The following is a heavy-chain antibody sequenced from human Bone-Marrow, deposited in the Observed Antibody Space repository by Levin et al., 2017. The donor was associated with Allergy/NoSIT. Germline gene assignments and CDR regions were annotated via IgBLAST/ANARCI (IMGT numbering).Heavy chain of an antibody. Sequence: LSLTCAASGFTVSSNYMSWVRQAPGKGLEWVSVIYSGGSTYYADSVKGRFTISRDNSKNTLYLQMNSLRAEDTAVYYCARGRLRFLEWYHMDVWGQGTTVTVSS. J-gene: IGHJ6*02. D-gene: IGHD3-3*01. CDR3: ARGRLRFLEWYHMDV. CDR2: IYSGGST. CDR1: GFTVSSNY. V-gene: IGHV3-53*01.